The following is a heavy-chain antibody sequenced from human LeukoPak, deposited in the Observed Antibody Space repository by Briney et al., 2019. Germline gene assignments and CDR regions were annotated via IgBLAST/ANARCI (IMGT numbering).Heavy chain of an antibody. CDR1: GFTFSSHE. CDR2: ISSSGSTI. D-gene: IGHD3-10*01. CDR3: AAGAGIIRY. J-gene: IGHJ4*02. V-gene: IGHV3-48*03. Sequence: GGSLRLSCAASGFTFSSHEMNWVRQAPGKGLEWVSYISSSGSTIYYADSVKGRFTISRDNAKNSLYLQVNSLRSEDTALYYCAAGAGIIRYWGQGTLVTVSS.